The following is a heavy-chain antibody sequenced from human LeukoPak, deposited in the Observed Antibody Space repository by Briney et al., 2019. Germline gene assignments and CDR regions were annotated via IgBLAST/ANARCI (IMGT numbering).Heavy chain of an antibody. CDR1: GFTFSSYS. D-gene: IGHD6-19*01. V-gene: IGHV3-21*01. J-gene: IGHJ5*02. Sequence: GSLRLSCAASGFTFSSYSMNWVRQAPGKGLEWVSSISSSSSYIYYADSVKGRFTISRDNAKNSLYLQMNSLRAEDTAVYYCARTPWASSGWYPNWFDPWGQGTLVTVSS. CDR3: ARTPWASSGWYPNWFDP. CDR2: ISSSSSYI.